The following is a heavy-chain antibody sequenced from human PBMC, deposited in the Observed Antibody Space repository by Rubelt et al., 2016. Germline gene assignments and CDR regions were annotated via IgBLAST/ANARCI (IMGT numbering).Heavy chain of an antibody. CDR2: IYHSGST. CDR1: GGSISSSSYY. CDR3: ARDPHSGYLDY. D-gene: IGHD1-26*01. J-gene: IGHJ4*02. V-gene: IGHV4-39*07. Sequence: QLQLQESGPGLVKPSETLSLTCTVSGGSISSSSYYWGWIRQPPGKGLEWIGSIYHSGSTYYNPSLKSRVTISVDPSKIQFSRKLSSVTAADSAVYYCARDPHSGYLDYWGQGTLVTVSS.